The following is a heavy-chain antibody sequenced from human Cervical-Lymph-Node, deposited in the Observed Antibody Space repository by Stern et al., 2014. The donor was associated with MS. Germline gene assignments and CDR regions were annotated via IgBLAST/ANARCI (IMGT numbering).Heavy chain of an antibody. CDR3: VKRGITEVRGVRLGDY. CDR2: ISYDGSDT. Sequence: DQLVESGGGVVQPGRSLRPTCTVSGFTFSSYGMHWVRQAPGKGLEWGSVISYDGSDTYYAECVKGRFTISRDNTKNTLYLEMRRLRREDTAVYYCVKRGITEVRGVRLGDYWGPGTLVIVSS. D-gene: IGHD3-10*01. J-gene: IGHJ4*02. CDR1: GFTFSSYG. V-gene: IGHV3-30*18.